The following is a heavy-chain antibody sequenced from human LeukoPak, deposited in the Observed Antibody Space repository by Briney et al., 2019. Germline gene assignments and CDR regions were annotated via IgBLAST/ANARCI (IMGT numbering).Heavy chain of an antibody. CDR1: GFTFSSYW. D-gene: IGHD3-22*01. CDR3: VKDMGYDSGDYLGADY. V-gene: IGHV3-74*01. J-gene: IGHJ4*02. CDR2: INSDGSST. Sequence: GGSLRLSCAASGFTFSSYWMHWVRQAPGKGLVWVSRINSDGSSTSYADSVKGRFTISRDNSKKTLFLQMNSLRTEDTAIYYCVKDMGYDSGDYLGADYWGQGTLVTVSS.